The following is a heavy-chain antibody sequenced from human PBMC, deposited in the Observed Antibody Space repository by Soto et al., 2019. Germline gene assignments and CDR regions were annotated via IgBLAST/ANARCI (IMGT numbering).Heavy chain of an antibody. CDR1: GGSISSGGYY. D-gene: IGHD3-22*01. V-gene: IGHV4-31*03. Sequence: ASETLFLTCTVSGGSISSGGYYWSWIRQHPGKGLEWIGYIYYSGSTYYNPSLKSRVTISVDTSKNQFSLKLSSVTAADTAVYYCARGVIEYDSTGYYPYYFDYWGQGTLVTVSS. J-gene: IGHJ4*02. CDR3: ARGVIEYDSTGYYPYYFDY. CDR2: IYYSGST.